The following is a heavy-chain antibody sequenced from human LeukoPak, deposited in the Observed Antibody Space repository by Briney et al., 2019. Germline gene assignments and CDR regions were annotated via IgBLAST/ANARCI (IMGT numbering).Heavy chain of an antibody. CDR2: IYYSGST. CDR3: ARRKYFDY. Sequence: PSETLSLTCTISGDSTNTYFWSWIRQHPGKGLEWIGYIYYSGSTYYNPSLKSRVTISVDTSKNQFSLKLSSVTAADTAVYYCARRKYFDYWGQGTLVTVSS. CDR1: GDSTNTYF. J-gene: IGHJ4*02. V-gene: IGHV4-59*06.